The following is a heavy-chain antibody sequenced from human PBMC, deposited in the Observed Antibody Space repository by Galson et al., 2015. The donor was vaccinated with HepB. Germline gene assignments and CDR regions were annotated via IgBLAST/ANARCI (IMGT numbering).Heavy chain of an antibody. V-gene: IGHV1-18*01. CDR1: GYNFISYG. Sequence: SVKVSCKASGYNFISYGIGWVRQAPGRGPEWMGWISTQNGNANYAESLQGRFIMTRDTSTSTAYLEVRSLRSGDTAMYFCVRTGGDNSGVHDYWGQGTLVTVSS. D-gene: IGHD3-22*01. CDR3: VRTGGDNSGVHDY. CDR2: ISTQNGNA. J-gene: IGHJ4*01.